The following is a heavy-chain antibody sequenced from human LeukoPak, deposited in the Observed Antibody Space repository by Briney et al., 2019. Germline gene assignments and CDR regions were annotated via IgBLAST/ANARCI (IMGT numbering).Heavy chain of an antibody. CDR1: GFTFSNYW. CDR3: TTDVGLRFSFDY. CDR2: IKSKTDGGTT. J-gene: IGHJ4*02. V-gene: IGHV3-15*01. D-gene: IGHD5-12*01. Sequence: GGSLRLSCAASGFTFSNYWMSWVRQAPGKGLEWVGRIKSKTDGGTTDYAAPVKGRFTISRDDSKNTLYLQMNSLKTEDTAVYYCTTDVGLRFSFDYWGQGTLVTVSS.